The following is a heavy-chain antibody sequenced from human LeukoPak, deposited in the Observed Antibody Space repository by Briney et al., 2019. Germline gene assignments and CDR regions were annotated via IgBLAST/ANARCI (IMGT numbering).Heavy chain of an antibody. CDR1: GFTFSSYD. CDR2: IGTAGDT. J-gene: IGHJ4*02. CDR3: ARSVRYYGSGSYIDY. Sequence: GGSLRLSCAASGFTFSSYDMHWVRQATGKGLEWVSAIGTAGDTYYPGSVKGRFTISRENAKNSLYLQMNSLRAEDTAVYYCARSVRYYGSGSYIDYWGQGTLVTVSS. V-gene: IGHV3-13*01. D-gene: IGHD3-10*01.